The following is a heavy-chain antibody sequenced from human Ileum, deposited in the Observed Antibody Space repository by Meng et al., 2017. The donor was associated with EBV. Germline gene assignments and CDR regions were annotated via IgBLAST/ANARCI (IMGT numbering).Heavy chain of an antibody. J-gene: IGHJ4*02. CDR1: GASISSNNW. CDR3: ASGRDYAWHS. CDR2: IYHSGST. D-gene: IGHD4-17*01. V-gene: IGHV4-4*02. Sequence: VALQGLGPGRGEPSGTLALTCAVSGASISSNNWWSWVRQPPGKGLEWIGEIYHSGSTNYNPSFKSRVTMSVDKSKNQISLNLSSVTAADTAVYYCASGRDYAWHSWGRGTLVTVSS.